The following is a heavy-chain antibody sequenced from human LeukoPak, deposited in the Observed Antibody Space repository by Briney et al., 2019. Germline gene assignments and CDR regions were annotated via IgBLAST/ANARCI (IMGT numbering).Heavy chain of an antibody. CDR1: GGSFSGYY. J-gene: IGHJ4*02. D-gene: IGHD3-10*01. CDR3: ARARYYGSGSYYFRAGNYFDY. Sequence: PSETLSLTCAVYGGSFSGYYWSWIRQPPGKGLEWIGEINHSGSTNYNPSLKSRVTISVDTSKNQFSLKLSSVTAADTAVYYCARARYYGSGSYYFRAGNYFDYWGQGTLVTVSS. V-gene: IGHV4-34*01. CDR2: INHSGST.